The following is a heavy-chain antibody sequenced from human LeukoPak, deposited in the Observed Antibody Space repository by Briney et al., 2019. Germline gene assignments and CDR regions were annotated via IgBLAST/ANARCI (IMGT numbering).Heavy chain of an antibody. D-gene: IGHD2-15*01. V-gene: IGHV1-69*04. CDR1: GGTFSSYA. J-gene: IGHJ6*02. CDR2: IIPNLGIA. CDR3: ARGPEAGRPGGYDGMDV. Sequence: ASVKVSCEASGGTFSSYAISCVRQAPPPTLEWMGRIIPNLGIANYEQKFQRRVTITADKSPRTAYMQLSSLRSEAAAVDYCARGPEAGRPGGYDGMDVWGQGTTVTVSS.